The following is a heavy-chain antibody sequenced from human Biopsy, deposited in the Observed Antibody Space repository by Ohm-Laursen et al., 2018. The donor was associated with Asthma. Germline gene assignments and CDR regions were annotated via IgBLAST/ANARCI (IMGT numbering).Heavy chain of an antibody. D-gene: IGHD4-17*01. Sequence: ASVKVSCNISGYSLTDLSMHWVRQAPGQGLEWMGGHDHEEGGTVNARRFQGRVTMTEDTATDTAYMELSSLSSDDTAVYYCASDFPKDYVRYNFQFWGQGTLVTVSS. CDR1: GYSLTDLS. V-gene: IGHV1-24*01. J-gene: IGHJ4*02. CDR2: HDHEEGGT. CDR3: ASDFPKDYVRYNFQF.